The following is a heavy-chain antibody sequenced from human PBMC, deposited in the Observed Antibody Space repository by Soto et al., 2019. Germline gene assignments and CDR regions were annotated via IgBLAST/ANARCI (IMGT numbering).Heavy chain of an antibody. J-gene: IGHJ6*02. Sequence: SVKVSCKASGGTFSSYAISWVRQAPGQGLEWMGGIIPIFGTANYAQKFQGRVTITAGKSTSTAYMELSSLRSEDTAVYYCARDFRGVAARPGDYGMDVWGQGTTVTVSS. CDR2: IIPIFGTA. CDR1: GGTFSSYA. V-gene: IGHV1-69*06. D-gene: IGHD6-6*01. CDR3: ARDFRGVAARPGDYGMDV.